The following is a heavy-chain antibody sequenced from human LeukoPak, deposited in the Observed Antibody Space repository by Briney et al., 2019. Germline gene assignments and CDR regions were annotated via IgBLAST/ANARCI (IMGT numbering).Heavy chain of an antibody. CDR3: SRARTGGGYKYYFDY. J-gene: IGHJ4*02. Sequence: GGSLRLSCTASGFTFGDYAMTWVRQAPGKGLEWVGFIRSKAYGGTTEYAASVKDRFTISRDDSKSIAYLQMNSLKTDDTAVYYCSRARTGGGYKYYFDYWGQGTLVTVS. V-gene: IGHV3-49*04. CDR1: GFTFGDYA. D-gene: IGHD5-24*01. CDR2: IRSKAYGGTT.